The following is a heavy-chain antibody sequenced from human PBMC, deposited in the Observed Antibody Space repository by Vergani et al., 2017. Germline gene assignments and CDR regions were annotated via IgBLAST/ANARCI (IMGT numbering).Heavy chain of an antibody. J-gene: IGHJ4*02. V-gene: IGHV1-69*02. CDR1: GGTFSSYT. D-gene: IGHD4-17*01. Sequence: QVQLVQSGAEVKKPGSSVKVSCKASGGTFSSYTISWVRQAPGQGLEWMGRIIPILGIANYAQKFQGRVTMTTDTSTSTAYMELRSLRSDDTAVYYCARGGRYGDYSALFDYWGQGTLVTVSS. CDR3: ARGGRYGDYSALFDY. CDR2: IIPILGIA.